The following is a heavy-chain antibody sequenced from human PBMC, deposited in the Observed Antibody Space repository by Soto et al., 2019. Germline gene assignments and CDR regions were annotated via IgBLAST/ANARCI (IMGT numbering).Heavy chain of an antibody. CDR3: ARGEVATILASNWFDP. CDR1: GGTFRSYS. Sequence: QVQLVQSGAEVKKPGSSMKVSCRASGGTFRSYSISWVRQAPGQGLEWMGRIIPILGVASYAQKFQGRVTITADKSTSTAYVELNSLRSEDTAVYYCARGEVATILASNWFDPWGQGTLVSVSS. CDR2: IIPILGVA. D-gene: IGHD5-12*01. V-gene: IGHV1-69*02. J-gene: IGHJ5*02.